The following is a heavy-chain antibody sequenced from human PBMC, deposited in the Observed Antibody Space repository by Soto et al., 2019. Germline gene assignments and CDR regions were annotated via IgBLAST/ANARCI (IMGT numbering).Heavy chain of an antibody. Sequence: ASVKVSCKASGGTFSSYAISWVRQAPGQGLEWMGGIIPIFGTANYAQKFQGRVTITADESTSTAYMELSSLRSEDTAVYYCARHNYYDSSGYYSYFDYWGQGTLVTVSS. V-gene: IGHV1-69*13. CDR3: ARHNYYDSSGYYSYFDY. D-gene: IGHD3-22*01. CDR1: GGTFSSYA. J-gene: IGHJ4*02. CDR2: IIPIFGTA.